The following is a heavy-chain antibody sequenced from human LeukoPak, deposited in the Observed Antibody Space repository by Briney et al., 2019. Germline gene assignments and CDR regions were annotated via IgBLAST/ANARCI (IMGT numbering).Heavy chain of an antibody. CDR2: IYHSGST. J-gene: IGHJ4*02. V-gene: IGHV4-38-2*02. Sequence: PSETLSLTCTVSGYSISSGYYWGWIRQPPGKGLEWIGSIYHSGSTYYNPSLKSRVTISVDTSKNQFSLKLSSVTAADTAVYYCARVGVMVPAGYFDYWGQGTLVTVSS. D-gene: IGHD4/OR15-4a*01. CDR3: ARVGVMVPAGYFDY. CDR1: GYSISSGYY.